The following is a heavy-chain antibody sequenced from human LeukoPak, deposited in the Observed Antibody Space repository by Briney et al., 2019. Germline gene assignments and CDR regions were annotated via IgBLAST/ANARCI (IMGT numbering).Heavy chain of an antibody. CDR1: GGTFSSYA. V-gene: IGHV1-69*13. J-gene: IGHJ6*02. CDR2: LIPIFGTA. Sequence: SVKVSCKASGGTFSSYAISWVRQAPGQGAEWMGGLIPIFGTANYAQKFQGRVTITADESTSTAYMELSSLRSEDTAVYYCARFPWYYDSSGYSTYYYYYGMDVWGQGTTVTVSS. CDR3: ARFPWYYDSSGYSTYYYYYGMDV. D-gene: IGHD3-22*01.